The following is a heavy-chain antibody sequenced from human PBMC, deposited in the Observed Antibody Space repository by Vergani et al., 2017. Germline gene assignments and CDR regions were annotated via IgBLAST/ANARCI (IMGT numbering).Heavy chain of an antibody. CDR2: INHSGST. V-gene: IGHV4-34*01. Sequence: QVQLQQWGAGLLKPSETLSLTCAVYGGSFSGYYWSWIRQPPGKGLEWIGEINHSGSTNYNPSLKSRVTISVDTSKNQFSLKLSSVTAADTAVYYCARTPQWELPRRGFDYWGQGTLVTVSS. CDR3: ARTPQWELPRRGFDY. J-gene: IGHJ4*02. D-gene: IGHD1-26*01. CDR1: GGSFSGYY.